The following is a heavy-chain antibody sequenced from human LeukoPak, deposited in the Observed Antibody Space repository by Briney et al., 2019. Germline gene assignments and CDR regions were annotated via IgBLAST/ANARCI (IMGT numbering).Heavy chain of an antibody. J-gene: IGHJ5*02. CDR3: ARTHGSGSRAIRFDP. D-gene: IGHD3-10*01. CDR1: GYTFTSYY. CDR2: INPSGGST. V-gene: IGHV1-46*01. Sequence: ASVKVSCKASGYTFTSYYMHWVRQAPGQGLEWMGIINPSGGSTSYAQKFQGRVTMTRDTSTSTVYMELSSLRSEDTAVYYCARTHGSGSRAIRFDPWGQGTLVTVSS.